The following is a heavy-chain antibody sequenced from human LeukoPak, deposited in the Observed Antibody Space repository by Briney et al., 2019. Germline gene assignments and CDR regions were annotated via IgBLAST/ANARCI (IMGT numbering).Heavy chain of an antibody. D-gene: IGHD1-26*01. CDR2: INSDGSST. V-gene: IGHV3-74*01. CDR3: ASPLGYSGSTGGLDY. J-gene: IGHJ4*02. CDR1: GFTFSSYW. Sequence: GGSLRLSCAASGFTFSSYWMHWVRHAPGKGLVWVSRINSDGSSTSYADSVKGRFTISRDNAKNTLYLQMNSLRAEDTAVYYCASPLGYSGSTGGLDYWGQGTLVTVSS.